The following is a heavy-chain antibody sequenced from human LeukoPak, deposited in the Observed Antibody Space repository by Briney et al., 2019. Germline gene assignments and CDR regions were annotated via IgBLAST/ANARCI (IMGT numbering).Heavy chain of an antibody. D-gene: IGHD3-22*01. Sequence: GGSLRLSCAASGFTFSSYGMHWVRQAPGKGLEWVAVISYDGSNKYHADSVKGRFTISRDSSKNTLYLQMNSLRAEDTAVYYCAKGFSSSGYDYWGQGTLVTVSS. V-gene: IGHV3-30*18. J-gene: IGHJ4*02. CDR3: AKGFSSSGYDY. CDR2: ISYDGSNK. CDR1: GFTFSSYG.